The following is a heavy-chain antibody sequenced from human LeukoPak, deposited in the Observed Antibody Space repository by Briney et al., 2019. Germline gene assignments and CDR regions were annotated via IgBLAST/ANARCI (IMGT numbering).Heavy chain of an antibody. CDR1: GFTFSSYW. D-gene: IGHD3-10*01. CDR3: ARASRVVRGVILSFDY. J-gene: IGHJ4*02. Sequence: GGSLRLSCAASGFTFSSYWMHWVRQAPGKGLVWVSRINTDGSSTSYADSVKGRFTISRDNAKNTLYLQMNSLRAEDTAVYYCARASRVVRGVILSFDYWGQGTLVTVSS. V-gene: IGHV3-74*01. CDR2: INTDGSST.